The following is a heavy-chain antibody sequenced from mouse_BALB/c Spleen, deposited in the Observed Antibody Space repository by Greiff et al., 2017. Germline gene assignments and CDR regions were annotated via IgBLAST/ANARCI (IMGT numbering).Heavy chain of an antibody. D-gene: IGHD2-4*01. CDR2: ISSGSSTI. Sequence: EVKLVESGGGLVQPGGSRKLSCAASGFTFSSFGMHWVRQAPEKGLEWVAYISSGSSTIYYADTVKGRFTISRDNPKNTLFLQMTSLRSEDTAMYYCARGEKLRAWFAYWGQGTLVTVSA. CDR1: GFTFSSFG. J-gene: IGHJ3*01. CDR3: ARGEKLRAWFAY. V-gene: IGHV5-17*02.